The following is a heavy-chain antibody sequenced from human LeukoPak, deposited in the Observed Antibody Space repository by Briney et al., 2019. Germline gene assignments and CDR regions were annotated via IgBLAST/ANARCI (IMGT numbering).Heavy chain of an antibody. Sequence: SSETLSLTCTVSGGSIGNSNYYWGWVRQPPGKGLEWIGTIFYTGRTYYTPSLMSRVTISVDTSENQFSLRLSYVTAADTAMYFCTRHEEEDGYNAKPFDFWGQGTQVTVSS. CDR3: TRHEEEDGYNAKPFDF. CDR1: GGSIGNSNYY. V-gene: IGHV4-39*01. D-gene: IGHD5-24*01. CDR2: IFYTGRT. J-gene: IGHJ4*02.